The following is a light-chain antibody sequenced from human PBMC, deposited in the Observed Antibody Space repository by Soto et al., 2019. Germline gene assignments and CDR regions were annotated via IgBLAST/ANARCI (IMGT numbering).Light chain of an antibody. CDR1: QSISSY. J-gene: IGKJ1*01. V-gene: IGKV1-39*01. CDR3: QQSYSTPRT. Sequence: DIQMTQSPSSLSASVGDRVTITCRASQSISSYLNWYQQKPGKAPNLLIYAASSLQSGVPSRFSGSGSGTDFTLTISSLQPEDFATDDCQQSYSTPRTFGQGTKVEI. CDR2: AAS.